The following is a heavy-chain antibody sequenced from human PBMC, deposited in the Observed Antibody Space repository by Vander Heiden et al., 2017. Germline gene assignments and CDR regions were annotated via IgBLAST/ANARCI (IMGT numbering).Heavy chain of an antibody. CDR1: GGSISSRSYY. D-gene: IGHD3-9*01. Sequence: QLQLQDSRPGLGKPSETLSLPCTVPGGSISSRSYYWGWIRQPPGKGLEWIGSIYYIGSTYYNPSLKSRVTISVDTSKNQFSLKLSSVTAADTAVYYCARQDGLVPDYWGQGTLVTVSS. J-gene: IGHJ4*02. CDR3: ARQDGLVPDY. V-gene: IGHV4-39*01. CDR2: IYYIGST.